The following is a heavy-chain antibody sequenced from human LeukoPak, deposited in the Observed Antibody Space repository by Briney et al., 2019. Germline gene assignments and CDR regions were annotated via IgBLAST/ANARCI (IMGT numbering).Heavy chain of an antibody. J-gene: IGHJ6*02. CDR3: ARGRSTVPLYYYYGMDV. V-gene: IGHV4-34*01. D-gene: IGHD2-2*01. CDR1: GGSFSGYY. CDR2: INHSGST. Sequence: SETLSFTCAVYGGSFSGYYWSWIRQPPGKGLEWIGEINHSGSTNYNPSLKSRVTISVDTSKNQFSLKLSSVTAADTAVYYCARGRSTVPLYYYYGMDVWGQGTTVTVSS.